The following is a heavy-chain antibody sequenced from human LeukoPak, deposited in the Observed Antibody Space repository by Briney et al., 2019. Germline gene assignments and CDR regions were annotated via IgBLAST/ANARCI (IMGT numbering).Heavy chain of an antibody. J-gene: IGHJ4*02. CDR3: AKWGPFEY. D-gene: IGHD1-26*01. CDR2: ISYDADNK. Sequence: PGGSLRLSCAASGFTFSSYAIHWVRQAPGKGLEWVAVISYDADNKYYADSVKGRFTISRDNAKNSLYLQMNSLRAEDTAVYYCAKWGPFEYWGQGTLVTVSS. CDR1: GFTFSSYA. V-gene: IGHV3-30-3*01.